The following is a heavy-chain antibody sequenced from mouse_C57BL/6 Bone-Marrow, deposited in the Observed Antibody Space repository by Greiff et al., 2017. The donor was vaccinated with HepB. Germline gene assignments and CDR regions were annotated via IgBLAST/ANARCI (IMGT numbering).Heavy chain of an antibody. D-gene: IGHD2-3*01. Sequence: QVQLQQPGAELVKPGASVKLSCKASGYTFTSYWMHWVKQRPGRGLEWIGRIDPNSGGTKYNEKFKSKATLTVDKPSSTAYMQLSSLTSEDSAVYYCEREDIYDGYYWGYFDYWGQGTTLTVSS. CDR1: GYTFTSYW. CDR3: EREDIYDGYYWGYFDY. CDR2: IDPNSGGT. J-gene: IGHJ2*01. V-gene: IGHV1-72*01.